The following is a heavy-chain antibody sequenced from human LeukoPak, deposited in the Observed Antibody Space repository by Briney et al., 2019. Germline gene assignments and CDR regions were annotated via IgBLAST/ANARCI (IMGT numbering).Heavy chain of an antibody. CDR1: GYTFTSYG. CDR3: ARDRPEITMIVVVITSMDY. V-gene: IGHV1-18*01. CDR2: ISAYNGNT. J-gene: IGHJ4*02. Sequence: ASVKVSCKASGYTFTSYGISWVRQAPGQGLEWMGWISAYNGNTNYAQKLQGRVTMTTDTSTSTAYMELRSLRSGDTAVYYCARDRPEITMIVVVITSMDYWGQGTLVTVSS. D-gene: IGHD3-22*01.